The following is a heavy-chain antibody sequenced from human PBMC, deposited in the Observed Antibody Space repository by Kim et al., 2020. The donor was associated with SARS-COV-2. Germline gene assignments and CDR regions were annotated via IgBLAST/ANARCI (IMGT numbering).Heavy chain of an antibody. V-gene: IGHV4-39*01. CDR1: GGSISSSSYY. Sequence: SETLSLTCTVSGGSISSSSYYWGWIRQPPGKGLEWIGSIYYSGSTYYNPSLKSRVTISVDTSKNQFSLKLSSVTAADTAVYYCGASSEGVYWFDPWGQGTLVTVSS. J-gene: IGHJ5*02. D-gene: IGHD6-13*01. CDR2: IYYSGST. CDR3: GASSEGVYWFDP.